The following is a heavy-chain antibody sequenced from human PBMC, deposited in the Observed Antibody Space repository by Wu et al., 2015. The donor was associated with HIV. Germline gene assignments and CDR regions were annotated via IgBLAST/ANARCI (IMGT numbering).Heavy chain of an antibody. Sequence: QVQLVQSGAEVKKPGASVKVSCKASGYTFTSYGISWVRQAPGQGLEWMGWINANNGNTDYAQQLQGRVSMTTDTSTSTAYMELRSLRSDDTAVYYCARCRGSVGRRYYYYMDVWGKGTTVTSP. CDR3: ARCRGSVGRRYYYYMDV. D-gene: IGHD2-15*01. V-gene: IGHV1-18*01. CDR1: GYTFTSYG. CDR2: INANNGNT. J-gene: IGHJ6*03.